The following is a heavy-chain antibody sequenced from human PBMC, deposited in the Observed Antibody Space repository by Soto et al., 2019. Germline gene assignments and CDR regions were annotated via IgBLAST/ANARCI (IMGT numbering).Heavy chain of an antibody. Sequence: SETLSLTCTVSGGSISSGGYYWSWIRQHPGKGLEWIGYIYYSGSTYYNPSLKSRVTISVDTSKNQFSLKLSSVTAADTAVYYCARHDYSNYYYGMDVWGQGTTVTVSS. CDR3: ARHDYSNYYYGMDV. D-gene: IGHD4-4*01. V-gene: IGHV4-31*03. J-gene: IGHJ6*02. CDR1: GGSISSGGYY. CDR2: IYYSGST.